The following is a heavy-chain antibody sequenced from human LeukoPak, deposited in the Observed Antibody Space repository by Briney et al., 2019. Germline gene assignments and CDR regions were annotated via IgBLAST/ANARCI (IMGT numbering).Heavy chain of an antibody. CDR3: ASSVGVPAALTGWFDP. CDR1: GGSISSFNW. Sequence: PSETLSLTCTVSGGSISSFNWWSWGRQPPGKGLERIGEIYHTVSTNYNPSLKSLVTISLDKSKNQFSLKLNSVTAADTAVYYCASSVGVPAALTGWFDPWGQGTLVTVSS. V-gene: IGHV4-4*02. D-gene: IGHD2-2*01. CDR2: IYHTVST. J-gene: IGHJ5*02.